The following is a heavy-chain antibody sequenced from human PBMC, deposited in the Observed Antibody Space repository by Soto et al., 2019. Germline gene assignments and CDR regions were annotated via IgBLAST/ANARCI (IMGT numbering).Heavy chain of an antibody. CDR2: VNQDGSEK. CDR1: GFTFSTYW. J-gene: IGHJ4*02. V-gene: IGHV3-7*03. CDR3: ARAPQYYDFWSGYYRSGDLKLYFDS. Sequence: PGGSLRLSCAASGFTFSTYWMTWVRQAPGKGLEWVANVNQDGSEKYYSDSVKGRFTISRDNAKNSLYLQMNSLRAEDTAVYYCARAPQYYDFWSGYYRSGDLKLYFDSWGRGTLVTVSS. D-gene: IGHD3-3*01.